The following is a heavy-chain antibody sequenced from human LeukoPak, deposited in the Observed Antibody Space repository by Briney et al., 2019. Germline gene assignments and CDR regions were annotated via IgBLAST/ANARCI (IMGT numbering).Heavy chain of an antibody. V-gene: IGHV3-30*04. CDR1: GFSISGYA. D-gene: IGHD4-17*01. CDR2: ISYDARNR. J-gene: IGHJ5*02. Sequence: PGKSLRLSCAASGFSISGYAMHWVRQAPGKGLEWVSVISYDARNRQYTDSVKGRFTISRDTSKNTLYLQMNSLRTEDTAVYFCARLRAPGWFDPWGQGTLVTVSS. CDR3: ARLRAPGWFDP.